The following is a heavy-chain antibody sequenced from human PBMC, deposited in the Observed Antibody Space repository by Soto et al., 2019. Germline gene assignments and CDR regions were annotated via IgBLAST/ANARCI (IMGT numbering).Heavy chain of an antibody. J-gene: IGHJ6*02. V-gene: IGHV4-4*07. Sequence: QVQLQESGPGLVKPSETLSLTCTVSGASIRTYFWTWIRQSAGEGLEWLGRIDPSGTTTSNPSLKRRPTMSLDTSTNQFSLTLTSVTAADTAVYFCASLGRNYYNGMDVWGQGTTVIVSS. CDR3: ASLGRNYYNGMDV. CDR2: IDPSGTT. CDR1: GASIRTYF.